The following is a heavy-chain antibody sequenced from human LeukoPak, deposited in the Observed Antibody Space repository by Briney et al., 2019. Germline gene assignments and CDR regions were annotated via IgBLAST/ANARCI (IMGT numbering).Heavy chain of an antibody. Sequence: GGSLRLSCAASGFTFSNAWMSWVRQAPGKGLEWVGRIKSKTDGGTTDYAAPVKGSFTISRDDSKNTLYLQMNSLKTEDTAVYYCTRGPAMIRGSPFYYFDYWGQGTLVTVSS. D-gene: IGHD3-10*01. J-gene: IGHJ4*02. V-gene: IGHV3-15*01. CDR2: IKSKTDGGTT. CDR3: TRGPAMIRGSPFYYFDY. CDR1: GFTFSNAW.